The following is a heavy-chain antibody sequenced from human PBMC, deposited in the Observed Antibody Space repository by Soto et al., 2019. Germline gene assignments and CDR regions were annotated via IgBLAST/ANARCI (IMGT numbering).Heavy chain of an antibody. CDR1: GFTFSSYG. Sequence: PGGSLRLSCAASGFTFSSYGMHWVRQAPGKGLEWVAGIWYDGSNKYYADSVKGRFTISRDNSKNTLYLQMNSLRAEDTAVYYCARDSSSSYYYYYGMDVWGQGTTVTVSS. CDR2: IWYDGSNK. D-gene: IGHD6-6*01. V-gene: IGHV3-33*01. J-gene: IGHJ6*02. CDR3: ARDSSSSYYYYYGMDV.